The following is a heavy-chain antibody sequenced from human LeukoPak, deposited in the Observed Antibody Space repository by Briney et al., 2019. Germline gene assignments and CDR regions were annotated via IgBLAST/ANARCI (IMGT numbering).Heavy chain of an antibody. D-gene: IGHD6-6*01. V-gene: IGHV3-74*01. J-gene: IGHJ4*02. CDR3: ARVRSVAARRGYFDY. CDR1: GFTFSSYW. Sequence: QPGGSLRLSCAASGFTFSSYWMHWVRQAPGKGLVWVSRINSDGGSTSYADSVKGRFTISRGNAKNTLYLQMNSLRAEDTAVYYCARVRSVAARRGYFDYWGQGTLVTVSS. CDR2: INSDGGST.